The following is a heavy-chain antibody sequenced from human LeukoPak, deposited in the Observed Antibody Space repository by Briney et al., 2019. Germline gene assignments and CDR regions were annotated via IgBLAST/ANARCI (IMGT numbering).Heavy chain of an antibody. J-gene: IGHJ4*02. D-gene: IGHD7-27*01. CDR1: GGSFSGYY. Sequence: SETLSLTCAVYGGSFSGYYWSWIRQPPGKGVEWIGEINHSGSTNYNPSLESRVTISVDTSKNQFSLKLSSVTAADTAVYYCARGPGWGRFNFDYWGQGTLVTVSS. CDR2: INHSGST. V-gene: IGHV4-34*01. CDR3: ARGPGWGRFNFDY.